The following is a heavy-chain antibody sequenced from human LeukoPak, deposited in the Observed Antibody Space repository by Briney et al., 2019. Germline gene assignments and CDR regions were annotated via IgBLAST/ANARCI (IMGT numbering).Heavy chain of an antibody. V-gene: IGHV1-2*06. Sequence: ASVKVSCKASGYTFTGYYMHWVRQAPGQGLEWMGRINPNSGGTDYAQKFQGRVTMTSDTSISTAYMELSRLRSDDTAVYYCARHIVVVPAAQRPTYYYYYMDVWGKGTTVTVSS. J-gene: IGHJ6*03. D-gene: IGHD2-2*01. CDR2: INPNSGGT. CDR1: GYTFTGYY. CDR3: ARHIVVVPAAQRPTYYYYYMDV.